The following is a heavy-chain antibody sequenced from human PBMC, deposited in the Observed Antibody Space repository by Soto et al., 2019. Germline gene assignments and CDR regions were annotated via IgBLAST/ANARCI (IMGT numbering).Heavy chain of an antibody. CDR1: GFTFSSYA. J-gene: IGHJ4*02. D-gene: IGHD6-25*01. V-gene: IGHV3-30-3*01. Sequence: QVQLVESGGGVVQPGRSLRLSCAASGFTFSSYAMHWVRQAPGKGLEWVAVISYDGSKKYYADCVKGGFTISRDNSKNTLYLQMNGLRAEDTGVCYCARGYSSGLYLGFGGDRGRGTLVSVSS. CDR2: ISYDGSKK. CDR3: ARGYSSGLYLGFGGD.